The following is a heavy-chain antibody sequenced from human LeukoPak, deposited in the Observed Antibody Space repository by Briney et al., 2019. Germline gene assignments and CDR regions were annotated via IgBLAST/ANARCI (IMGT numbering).Heavy chain of an antibody. Sequence: TSETLSLTCTVSGGSISSYYWSWIRQPPGKGLEWIGYIYYSGSTNCNPSLKSRVTISVDTSKNQFSLKLSSVTAADTAVYYCAREVGSSWSWGPYYFDYWGQGTLVTVSS. J-gene: IGHJ4*02. V-gene: IGHV4-59*01. CDR1: GGSISSYY. CDR3: AREVGSSWSWGPYYFDY. CDR2: IYYSGST. D-gene: IGHD6-13*01.